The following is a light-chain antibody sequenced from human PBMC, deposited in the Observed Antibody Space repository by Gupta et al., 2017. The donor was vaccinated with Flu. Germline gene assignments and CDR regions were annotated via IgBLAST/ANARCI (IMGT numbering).Light chain of an antibody. Sequence: NCKSSQSVLYSSNNKNYLAWYQHKPGLPPRLLIYWASTRESGVPDRFSGSGSGTDFALTISSLQAEDVAVYYCHQYTTTPWTFGQGTKVEIK. V-gene: IGKV4-1*01. CDR2: WAS. CDR1: QSVLYSSNNKNY. CDR3: HQYTTTPWT. J-gene: IGKJ1*01.